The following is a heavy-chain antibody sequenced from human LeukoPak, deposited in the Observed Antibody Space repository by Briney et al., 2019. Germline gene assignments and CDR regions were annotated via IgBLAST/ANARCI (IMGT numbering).Heavy chain of an antibody. CDR3: ARNPNYYYYYMDV. J-gene: IGHJ6*03. Sequence: ASVKVSCKASGYTFTSYYMHWVRQAPGQGLEWMGWMNPNSGNTGYAQKFQGRVTITRNTSISTAYMELSSLRSEDTAVYYCARNPNYYYYYMDVWGKGTTVTVSS. V-gene: IGHV1-8*03. CDR1: GYTFTSYY. CDR2: MNPNSGNT.